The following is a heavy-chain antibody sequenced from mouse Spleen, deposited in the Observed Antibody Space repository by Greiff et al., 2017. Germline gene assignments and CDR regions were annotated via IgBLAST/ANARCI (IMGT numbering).Heavy chain of an antibody. J-gene: IGHJ2*01. V-gene: IGHV5-9-1*01. CDR1: GFTFSSYA. CDR2: ISSGGSYT. Sequence: EVMLVESGGGLVKPGGSLKLSCAASGFTFSSYAMSWVRQTPEKRLEWVATISSGGSYTYYPDSVKGRFTISRDNAKNTLYLQMSSLRSEDTAMYYCARQVYGFDYWGQGTTLTVSS. CDR3: ARQVYGFDY. D-gene: IGHD1-1*02.